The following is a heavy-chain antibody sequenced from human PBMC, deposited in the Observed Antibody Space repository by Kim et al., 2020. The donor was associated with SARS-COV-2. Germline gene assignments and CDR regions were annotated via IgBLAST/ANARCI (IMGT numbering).Heavy chain of an antibody. CDR1: GYTFTSYG. D-gene: IGHD3-22*01. Sequence: ASVKVSCKASGYTFTSYGISWVRQAPGQGLEWMGWISAYNGDTIYAQKLQGRVTMTTDTPTSTAYMELRSLRSDDTAVYYCAREVPSYYYDSSGYFYDAFDIWGQGTMVTVSS. V-gene: IGHV1-18*01. J-gene: IGHJ3*02. CDR2: ISAYNGDT. CDR3: AREVPSYYYDSSGYFYDAFDI.